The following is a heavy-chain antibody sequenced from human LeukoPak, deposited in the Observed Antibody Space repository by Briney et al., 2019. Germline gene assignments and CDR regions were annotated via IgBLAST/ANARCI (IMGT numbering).Heavy chain of an antibody. D-gene: IGHD5-12*01. CDR3: ARDRGYDPHYYFDH. V-gene: IGHV3-33*01. CDR1: GFTLSSYA. Sequence: GRSLRLSCAASGFTLSSYAMHWVRQAPGKGLEWVALIWYDGNKKYFEDSVKGRFTISRDNSKNTLYLQMNSLRAEDTAVYYCARDRGYDPHYYFDHWGQGTLVTVSS. J-gene: IGHJ4*02. CDR2: IWYDGNKK.